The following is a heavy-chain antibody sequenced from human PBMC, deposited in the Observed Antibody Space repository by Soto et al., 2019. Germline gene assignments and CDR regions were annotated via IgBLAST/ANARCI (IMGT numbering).Heavy chain of an antibody. CDR2: IKSKTDGGTT. CDR3: TTDPYYDFWSGYFKKGIFDFFDY. D-gene: IGHD3-3*01. V-gene: IGHV3-15*01. Sequence: GGSLRLSCAASGFTFSNAWMSWVRQAPGKGLEWVGRIKSKTDGGTTDYAAPVKGRFTISRDDSKNTLYLQMNSLKTEDTAVYYCTTDPYYDFWSGYFKKGIFDFFDYWGQGTLVTVSS. J-gene: IGHJ4*02. CDR1: GFTFSNAW.